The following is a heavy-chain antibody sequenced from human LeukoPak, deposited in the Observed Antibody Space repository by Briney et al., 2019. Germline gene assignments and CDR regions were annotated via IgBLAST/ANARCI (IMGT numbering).Heavy chain of an antibody. J-gene: IGHJ5*02. Sequence: GGSLRLSCAASGFTFSSYWMHWVRQAPGKGLVWVSRINSDGTSTNYADSVKGRFTISRDNTKNTLYLQMNSLRAEDTAVYYCVTQYCTNAVCPWGQGTLVTVSS. CDR2: INSDGTST. D-gene: IGHD2-8*01. CDR1: GFTFSSYW. CDR3: VTQYCTNAVCP. V-gene: IGHV3-74*01.